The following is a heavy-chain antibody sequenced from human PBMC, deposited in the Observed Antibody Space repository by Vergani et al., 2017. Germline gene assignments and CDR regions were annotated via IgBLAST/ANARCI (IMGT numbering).Heavy chain of an antibody. CDR3: ARRTTMVRGVLEIARYYFDY. Sequence: QVQLQESGPGLVKPPGTLSLTCAVSGGSISDNYWWTWVRQPPGKGPEWIGEIFHSGRTNYKPSLRSRVTISLEKSKNVFSLNLSSVTAADTAIYYCARRTTMVRGVLEIARYYFDYWGQGTLVTVSS. CDR2: IFHSGRT. CDR1: GGSISDNYW. J-gene: IGHJ4*02. V-gene: IGHV4-4*03. D-gene: IGHD3-10*01.